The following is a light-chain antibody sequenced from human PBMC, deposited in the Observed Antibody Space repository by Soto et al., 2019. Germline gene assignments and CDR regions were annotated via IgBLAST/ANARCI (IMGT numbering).Light chain of an antibody. V-gene: IGLV2-14*01. CDR1: SSDVGGYNY. J-gene: IGLJ1*01. CDR2: EVS. CDR3: SSYTSSTTLV. Sequence: QSVLTQPASVSGSPGQSITISCTGTSSDVGGYNYVSWYQHHPGNAPKLMIYEVSNRPSGISSRFSGSKSGNTASLTISGLQAEDEADYYCSSYTSSTTLVFGTGTKVTVL.